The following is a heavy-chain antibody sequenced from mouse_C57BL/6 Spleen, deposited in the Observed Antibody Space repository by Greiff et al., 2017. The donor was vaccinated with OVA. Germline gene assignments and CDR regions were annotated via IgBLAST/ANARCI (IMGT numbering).Heavy chain of an antibody. V-gene: IGHV1-4*01. D-gene: IGHD4-1*02. J-gene: IGHJ4*01. Sequence: QVQLQQSGAELARPGASVKMSCKASGYTFTSYTMPWVKQRPGQGLEWIGYINPSSGYTKYNQKFKDKATLTADKSSSTAYMQLSSLTSEDSAVYYCARATGGDYAMDYWGQGTSVTVSS. CDR1: GYTFTSYT. CDR2: INPSSGYT. CDR3: ARATGGDYAMDY.